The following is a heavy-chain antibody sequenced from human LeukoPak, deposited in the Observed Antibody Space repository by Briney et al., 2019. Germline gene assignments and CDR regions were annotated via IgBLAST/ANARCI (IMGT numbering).Heavy chain of an antibody. D-gene: IGHD6-6*01. J-gene: IGHJ6*02. CDR1: GYTFTGYY. Sequence: ASVKFSCKASGYTFTGYYMHWVRQAPGQGLEWMGWINPNSGGTNYAQKFQGRVTMTRDTSISTAYMELSRLRSDDTAVYYCARVSIAARTGYGMDVWGQGTTVTVSS. CDR3: ARVSIAARTGYGMDV. V-gene: IGHV1-2*02. CDR2: INPNSGGT.